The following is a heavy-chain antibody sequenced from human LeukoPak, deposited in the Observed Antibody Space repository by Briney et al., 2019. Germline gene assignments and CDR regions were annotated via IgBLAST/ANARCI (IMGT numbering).Heavy chain of an antibody. J-gene: IGHJ4*02. CDR2: IYDSGST. CDR3: ARGGVLKSVDY. CDR1: GGSISGYY. Sequence: SETLSLTCTVSGGSISGYYWSWIRQPPGKGLEWIGYIYDSGSTTYNPSLKSRVTISVDTSKNQFSLKLSSVTAADTAVYYCARGGVLKSVDYWGQGTLVAVSS. D-gene: IGHD3-16*01. V-gene: IGHV4-59*01.